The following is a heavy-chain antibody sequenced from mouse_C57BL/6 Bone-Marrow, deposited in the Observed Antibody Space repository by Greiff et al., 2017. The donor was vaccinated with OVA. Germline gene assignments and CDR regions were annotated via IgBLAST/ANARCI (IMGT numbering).Heavy chain of an antibody. CDR2: ISSGGDYI. CDR3: TRLLDAMDY. D-gene: IGHD2-1*01. CDR1: GFTFSSYA. J-gene: IGHJ4*01. V-gene: IGHV5-9-1*02. Sequence: VKVVESGEGLVKPGGSLKLSCAASGFTFSSYAMSWVRQTPEKRLELVAYISSGGDYIYYADTVKGRFTISRDNARNTLYLQMSSLKSEDTAMYYCTRLLDAMDYWGQGTSVTVSS.